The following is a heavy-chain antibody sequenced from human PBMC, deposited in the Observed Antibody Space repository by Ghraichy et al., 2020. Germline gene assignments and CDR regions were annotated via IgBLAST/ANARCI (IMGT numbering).Heavy chain of an antibody. Sequence: SETLSLTCTVSGGSISSYYWSWIRQPPGKGLEWIGYIYYSGSTNYNPSLKSRVTISVDTSKNQFSLKLSSVTAADTAVYYCARGGYGNFDYWGQGTLVTVSS. CDR1: GGSISSYY. J-gene: IGHJ4*02. V-gene: IGHV4-59*01. CDR3: ARGGYGNFDY. D-gene: IGHD5-12*01. CDR2: IYYSGST.